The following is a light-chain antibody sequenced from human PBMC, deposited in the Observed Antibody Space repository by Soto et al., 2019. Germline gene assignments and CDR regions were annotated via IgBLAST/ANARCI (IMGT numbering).Light chain of an antibody. J-gene: IGLJ2*01. Sequence: QSVLTQPPSASGTPGQRVTISCSGSSSNIGSNTVNWYQQLPGTAPKLLIYSNNQRPSGVPDRFSGSKSGTSASLAISGLQYEDEADYYCAAWDDSLNGPGVVFGGGTQLTVL. V-gene: IGLV1-44*01. CDR3: AAWDDSLNGPGVV. CDR2: SNN. CDR1: SSNIGSNT.